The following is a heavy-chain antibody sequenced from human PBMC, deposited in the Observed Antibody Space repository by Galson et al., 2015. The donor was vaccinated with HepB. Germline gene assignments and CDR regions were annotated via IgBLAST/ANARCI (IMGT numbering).Heavy chain of an antibody. J-gene: IGHJ4*02. D-gene: IGHD2-8*02. V-gene: IGHV3-48*02. CDR3: ARVWQDNAGVDH. CDR1: GFTFSSYH. CDR2: IITSGGHT. Sequence: CAASGFTFSSYHMNWVRQAPGKGLEWVSYIITSGGHTLYADSVRGRFTISRDNAKNSLHLQMNSLRDEDTAVYYCARVWQDNAGVDHWGQGTLVTVSS.